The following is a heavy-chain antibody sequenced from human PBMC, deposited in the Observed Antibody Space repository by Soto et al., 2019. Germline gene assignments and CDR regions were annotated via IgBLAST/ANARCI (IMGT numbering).Heavy chain of an antibody. V-gene: IGHV3-48*01. CDR3: ARDPSGMTDFDL. Sequence: EVQLVESGGGLVQPGGSLRLSCAASGFTFSTYDMNWVRQAPGKGLEWVSYITSGSSAMLYADSVKGRFTISRDNANNPLFLQMNSLTAEDTAVYYCARDPSGMTDFDLWGQGTLVTVSS. D-gene: IGHD1-26*01. CDR1: GFTFSTYD. J-gene: IGHJ4*02. CDR2: ITSGSSAM.